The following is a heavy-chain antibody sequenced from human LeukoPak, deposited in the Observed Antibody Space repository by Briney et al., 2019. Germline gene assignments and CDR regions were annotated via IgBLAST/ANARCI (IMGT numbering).Heavy chain of an antibody. D-gene: IGHD3-16*01. CDR2: INRDGSST. Sequence: RGSLRLSCAVSGFTFSSHWIHWVRQAPGKGLVWVSGINRDGSSTSYADPVKGRFTISRDNAKNTLYLQMNSLRAEDRVVYYCARGGGNELFIYWGQGTRRTVS. CDR3: ARGGGNELFIY. J-gene: IGHJ4*02. V-gene: IGHV3-74*01. CDR1: GFTFSSHW.